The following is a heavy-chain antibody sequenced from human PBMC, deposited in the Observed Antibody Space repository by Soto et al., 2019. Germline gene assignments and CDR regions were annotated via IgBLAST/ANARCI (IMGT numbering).Heavy chain of an antibody. Sequence: SETLSLTCTVSGGSISSGDYYWSWIRQPPGKGLEWIGYIYYSGSTYYNPSLKSRVTISVDTSKNQFSLKLSSVTAADTAVYYCAREGGRGYSGYDLNYLDYWGQGTLVTVSS. V-gene: IGHV4-30-4*01. CDR3: AREGGRGYSGYDLNYLDY. CDR2: IYYSGST. J-gene: IGHJ4*02. D-gene: IGHD5-12*01. CDR1: GGSISSGDYY.